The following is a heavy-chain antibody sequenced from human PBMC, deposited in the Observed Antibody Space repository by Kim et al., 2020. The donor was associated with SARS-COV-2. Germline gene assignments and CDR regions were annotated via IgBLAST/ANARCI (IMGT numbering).Heavy chain of an antibody. D-gene: IGHD6-19*01. V-gene: IGHV3-30*04. Sequence: GGSLRLSCAASGFTFSSYAMHWVRQAPGKGLEWVAVISYDGSNKYYADSVKGRFTISRDNSKNTLYLQMNSLRAEDTAVYYCARGPHPTTIAVAGTCFDYWSRGSLVTVSS. CDR3: ARGPHPTTIAVAGTCFDY. CDR2: ISYDGSNK. CDR1: GFTFSSYA. J-gene: IGHJ4*02.